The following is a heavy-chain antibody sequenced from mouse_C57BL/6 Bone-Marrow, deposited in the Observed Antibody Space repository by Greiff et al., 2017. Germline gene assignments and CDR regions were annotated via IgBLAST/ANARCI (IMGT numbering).Heavy chain of an antibody. CDR3: VYSGYYGYYAMDY. J-gene: IGHJ4*01. CDR1: GYSFTGYY. CDR2: IYPYNGVS. Sequence: VQLQQSGPELVKPGASVKISCKASGYSFTGYYMHWVKQSHGNILDWIGYIYPYNGVSSYNQKFKGKATLTVDKSSSTAYMELRSLTSEDAAVYDCVYSGYYGYYAMDYWGQGTSVTVSS. V-gene: IGHV1-31*01. D-gene: IGHD2-3*01.